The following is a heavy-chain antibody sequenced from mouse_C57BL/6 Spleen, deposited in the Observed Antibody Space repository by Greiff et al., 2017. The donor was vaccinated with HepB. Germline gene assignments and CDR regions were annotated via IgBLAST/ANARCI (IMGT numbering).Heavy chain of an antibody. CDR1: GYTFTDYN. J-gene: IGHJ3*01. D-gene: IGHD2-3*01. CDR3: ARSMGTASFFAY. V-gene: IGHV1-18*01. CDR2: INPNNGGT. Sequence: EVKLQESGPELVKPGASVKIPCKASGYTFTDYNMDWVKQSHGKSLEWIGDINPNNGGTIYNQKFKGKATLTVDKSSSTAYMELRSLTSEDTAVYYCARSMGTASFFAYWGQGTLVTVSA.